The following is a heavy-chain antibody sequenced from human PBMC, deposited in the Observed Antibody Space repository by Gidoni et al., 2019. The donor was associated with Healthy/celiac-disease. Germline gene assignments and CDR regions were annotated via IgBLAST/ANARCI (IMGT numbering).Heavy chain of an antibody. CDR1: GGSFSGYY. CDR3: ARGRRSSGRAFDI. CDR2: IIQSRST. Sequence: QVQLQQWGAGLLKPSETLSLTCAADGGSFSGYYCSWISQPPGKGLAWIGEIIQSRSTNYNPSLKSRVTIAGDTSKNRFSLKLSSVTAAYTAVYYCARGRRSSGRAFDIWGQGTMVTVSS. J-gene: IGHJ3*02. V-gene: IGHV4-34*01. D-gene: IGHD3-22*01.